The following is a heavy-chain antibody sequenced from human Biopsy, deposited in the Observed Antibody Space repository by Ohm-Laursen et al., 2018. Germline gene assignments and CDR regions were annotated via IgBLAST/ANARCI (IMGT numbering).Heavy chain of an antibody. D-gene: IGHD2-15*01. Sequence: GTLSLTCTVFGKTFGDYQWSWIRQPPGKGLEWIGQINQAGTTNYNPSLKSRVSIPADASKYEFSLRLTSVTAADTAVYLCGNEVHGRDYWGLGAQVTVSS. J-gene: IGHJ4*02. CDR1: GKTFGDYQ. CDR2: INQAGTT. V-gene: IGHV4-34*08. CDR3: GNEVHGRDY.